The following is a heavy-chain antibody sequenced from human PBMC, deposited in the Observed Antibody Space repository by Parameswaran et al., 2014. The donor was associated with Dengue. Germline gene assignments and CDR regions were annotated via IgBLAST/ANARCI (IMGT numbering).Heavy chain of an antibody. Sequence: WVRQAPGQGLEWMGWMNPNSGNTGYAQKFQGRVTMTRNTSISTAYMELSSLRSEDTAVYYCARPKNVLLWFGELLQKRNYYYYGMDVWGQGTTVTVSS. CDR3: ARPKNVLLWFGELLQKRNYYYYGMDV. D-gene: IGHD3-10*01. CDR2: MNPNSGNT. V-gene: IGHV1-8*01. J-gene: IGHJ6*02.